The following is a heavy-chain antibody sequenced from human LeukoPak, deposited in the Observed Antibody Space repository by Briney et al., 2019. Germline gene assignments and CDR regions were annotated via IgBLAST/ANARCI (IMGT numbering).Heavy chain of an antibody. CDR1: GGSISSYY. D-gene: IGHD3-22*01. CDR2: IYYSGST. Sequence: SVTLSLTCTVSGGSISSYYWSWIRQPPGKGLEWVGYIYYSGSTNYNPTLKSRVTISVDTSKNQFSLKLSSVTAADTAVYYCAREGDSSASDYWGQGTLVTVSS. CDR3: AREGDSSASDY. V-gene: IGHV4-59*01. J-gene: IGHJ4*02.